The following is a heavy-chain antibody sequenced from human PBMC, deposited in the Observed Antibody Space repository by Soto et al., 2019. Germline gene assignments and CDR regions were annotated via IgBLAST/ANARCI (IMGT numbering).Heavy chain of an antibody. CDR3: TVDSMRPY. Sequence: EVQLVESGGGLVKPGGSLRLSCAASGFTASSFWMSWVRQAPGKGLEWVALIKRESEGGTADFTPPVTGRFTISRDDLKNTLYLDMNSLKTEDTAVYYCTVDSMRPYWGQGTLVTVSS. J-gene: IGHJ4*02. CDR2: IKRESEGGTA. CDR1: GFTASSFW. V-gene: IGHV3-15*01.